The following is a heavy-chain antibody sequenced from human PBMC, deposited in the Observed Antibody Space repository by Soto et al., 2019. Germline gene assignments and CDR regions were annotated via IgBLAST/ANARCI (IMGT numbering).Heavy chain of an antibody. Sequence: QVQLQESGPGLVRTSETLSLTCTISGGSPSYYYWTWIRQPQGKGLEWIGNIDYSGTTNYNPSIKSRVTISVDTSINQFSLKLSSVTAADTAVYYCARDDRDDYIGHFGYWGQGTLVTVSS. D-gene: IGHD4-4*01. J-gene: IGHJ4*02. V-gene: IGHV4-59*12. CDR1: GGSPSYYY. CDR2: IDYSGTT. CDR3: ARDDRDDYIGHFGY.